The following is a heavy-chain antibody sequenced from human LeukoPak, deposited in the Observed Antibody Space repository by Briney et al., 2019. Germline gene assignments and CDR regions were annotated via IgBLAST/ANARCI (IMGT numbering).Heavy chain of an antibody. D-gene: IGHD3-22*01. CDR1: GYTFSSYS. CDR2: ISVRSNYI. CDR3: VRLRRNSDTSGFYYYYDF. J-gene: IGHJ4*02. V-gene: IGHV3-21*01. Sequence: NPGGSLRLSCLASGYTFSSYSINWVRQAPGKGPEWVSSISVRSNYIYYADSVRGRFRISRDDARDSLYLQMNSLRAEDTAVYYCVRLRRNSDTSGFYYYYDFWGQGTLVTVSS.